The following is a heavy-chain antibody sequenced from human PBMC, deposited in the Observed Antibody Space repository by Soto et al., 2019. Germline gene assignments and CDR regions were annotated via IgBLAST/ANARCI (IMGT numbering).Heavy chain of an antibody. CDR2: INVGHGNT. D-gene: IGHD3-9*01. CDR1: GYTFTTYA. V-gene: IGHV1-3*01. J-gene: IGHJ4*02. CDR3: ARVNGASYYNILTGYYDPTYDH. Sequence: ASVKVSCKASGYTFTTYAMHWVLQAPGQRLEWMGWINVGHGNTEYSQKFQGRITITRDTSASTVYMELSSLRSEDTALYYCARVNGASYYNILTGYYDPTYDHWGQGTLVTVSS.